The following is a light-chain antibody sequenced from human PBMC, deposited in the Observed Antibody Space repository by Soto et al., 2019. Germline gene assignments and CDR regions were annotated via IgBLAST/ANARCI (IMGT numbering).Light chain of an antibody. CDR1: SSDLGAYDH. CDR2: EVT. V-gene: IGLV2-8*01. CDR3: SSFAGNNKL. Sequence: QSALTQPPSASGAPGQSVTISCTGASSDLGAYDHVSWYQQRPGKAPKLIVYEVTKRPSGVPDRFSGSKSGNTASLTVSGLQAEDEDDYHCSSFAGNNKLFGRGTKLTVL. J-gene: IGLJ2*01.